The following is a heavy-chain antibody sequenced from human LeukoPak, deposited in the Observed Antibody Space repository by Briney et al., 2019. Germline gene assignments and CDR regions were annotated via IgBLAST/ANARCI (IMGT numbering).Heavy chain of an antibody. J-gene: IGHJ4*02. CDR2: INPNSGGT. V-gene: IGHV1-2*02. D-gene: IGHD2-2*01. Sequence: ASVKVSCKASGYTFTGYYMHWVRQAPGQGLEWMGWINPNSGGTNYAQKFQGRVTMTRDTSISTAYMELSRLRSGDTAVYYCATRRTCSSTSCYGHWGQGTLVTVSS. CDR1: GYTFTGYY. CDR3: ATRRTCSSTSCYGH.